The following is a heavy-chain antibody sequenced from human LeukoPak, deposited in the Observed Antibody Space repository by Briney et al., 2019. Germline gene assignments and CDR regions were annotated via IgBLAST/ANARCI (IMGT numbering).Heavy chain of an antibody. V-gene: IGHV1-2*04. CDR1: GYTFTGYY. CDR3: ARDRWAVARNFDY. Sequence: ASVKVSCKASGYTFTGYYMHWVRQAPGQGLEWMGWINPNSGGTNYAQKFQGWVTMTRDTSISTAYMELSRLRSDDTAVYYCARDRWAVARNFDYWGQGTLVTVSS. J-gene: IGHJ4*02. CDR2: INPNSGGT. D-gene: IGHD6-19*01.